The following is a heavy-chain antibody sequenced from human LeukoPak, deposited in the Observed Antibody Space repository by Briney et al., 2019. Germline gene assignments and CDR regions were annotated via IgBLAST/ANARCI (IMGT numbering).Heavy chain of an antibody. CDR1: GYTFSTYG. D-gene: IGHD3-22*01. CDR3: ARASRGIHYYDSSGINWFDP. CDR2: ISAYNGNT. V-gene: IGHV1-18*01. J-gene: IGHJ5*02. Sequence: ASVKVSCKASGYTFSTYGITWVRQAPGQGLEWMGWISAYNGNTNYAQRFQGRVTMTTDTSTSTAYMDLRSLRSDDTAVYYCARASRGIHYYDSSGINWFDPWGQGTLVTVPS.